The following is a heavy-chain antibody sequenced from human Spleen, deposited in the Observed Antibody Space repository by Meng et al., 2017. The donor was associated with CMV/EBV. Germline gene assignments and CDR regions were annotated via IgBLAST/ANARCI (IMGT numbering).Heavy chain of an antibody. Sequence: GSLSGSGSYWGWVRQSPGKGLEWLGSIYFSGSTYYNPSVKSRVIISVDTSKNQFFLKMPSVTAADTAMYYCATDRTSRAAAARWVDPWGQGTLVTVSS. CDR1: GSLSGSGSY. D-gene: IGHD6-13*01. CDR2: IYFSGST. J-gene: IGHJ5*02. CDR3: ATDRTSRAAAARWVDP. V-gene: IGHV4-39*07.